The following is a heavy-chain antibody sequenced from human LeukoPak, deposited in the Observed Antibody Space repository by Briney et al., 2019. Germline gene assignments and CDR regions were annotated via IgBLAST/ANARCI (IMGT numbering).Heavy chain of an antibody. CDR1: GGSFSGYH. CDR3: ARGQYSTRDFDY. D-gene: IGHD6-13*01. V-gene: IGHV4-34*01. J-gene: IGHJ4*02. CDR2: INHSGST. Sequence: SETLSLTCAVYGGSFSGYHWSWIRQPPGKGLEWIGEINHSGSTNYNPSLKSRVTISVDTSKNQFSLKLSSVTAADTAVYYCARGQYSTRDFDYWGQGTLVTVSS.